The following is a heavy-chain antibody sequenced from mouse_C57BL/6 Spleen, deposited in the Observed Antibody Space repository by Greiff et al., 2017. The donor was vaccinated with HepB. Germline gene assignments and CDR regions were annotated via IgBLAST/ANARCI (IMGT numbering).Heavy chain of an antibody. CDR3: ARSRYPHYEDYFYY. D-gene: IGHD1-1*01. Sequence: VMLVESGPELVKPGASVKISCKASGYAFSSSWMNWVKQRPGKGLEWIGRIYPGDGDTNYNGKFKGKATLTADKSSSTAYMQLSSLTSADSAVYFCARSRYPHYEDYFYYSSQGTTLTVSS. V-gene: IGHV1-82*01. CDR1: GYAFSSSW. J-gene: IGHJ2*01. CDR2: IYPGDGDT.